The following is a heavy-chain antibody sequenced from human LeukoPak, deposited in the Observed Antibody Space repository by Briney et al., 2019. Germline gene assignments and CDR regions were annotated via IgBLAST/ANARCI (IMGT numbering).Heavy chain of an antibody. J-gene: IGHJ4*02. V-gene: IGHV3-30-3*01. D-gene: IGHD1-26*01. CDR3: ARDAQSGAFSNFDY. Sequence: GTSLRLSCEASGFTFGNYAIHWVRQVPGEGLEWVAIITHNGGTQYYADSVKGRFTISRDNSQSTVFLQMNSLRPEDTAVYYCARDAQSGAFSNFDYWGQGTLVTVSS. CDR2: ITHNGGTQ. CDR1: GFTFGNYA.